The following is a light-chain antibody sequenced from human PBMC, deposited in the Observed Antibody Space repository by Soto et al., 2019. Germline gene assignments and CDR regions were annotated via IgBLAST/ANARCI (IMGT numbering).Light chain of an antibody. CDR1: QSLSSNY. Sequence: EIVLTQSPGTLSLSPGETATLSCRASQSLSSNYLAWYHQKPCQTARLLIYGASSRATGIPDRFSGSGSGTDFTLTISRLEPEDFAVYYCQQYDNSITFGQGTRLEIE. CDR2: GAS. CDR3: QQYDNSIT. J-gene: IGKJ5*01. V-gene: IGKV3-20*01.